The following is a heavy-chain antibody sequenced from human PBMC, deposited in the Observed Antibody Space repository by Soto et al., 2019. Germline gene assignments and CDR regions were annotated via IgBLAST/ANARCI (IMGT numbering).Heavy chain of an antibody. V-gene: IGHV3-64D*06. J-gene: IGHJ4*02. CDR3: VKDRWIDY. Sequence: GGSLRLSCSASGFTFSSYAMHWVRQAPGKGLQYVSSISSNGGPTYYTDSVKGRFTISRDNSKNTLYLQMNSLRVEDTAVYYCVKDRWIDYWGKGTLVTVSS. CDR2: ISSNGGPT. CDR1: GFTFSSYA. D-gene: IGHD2-15*01.